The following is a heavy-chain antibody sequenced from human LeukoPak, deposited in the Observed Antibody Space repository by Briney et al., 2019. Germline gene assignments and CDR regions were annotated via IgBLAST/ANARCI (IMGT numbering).Heavy chain of an antibody. D-gene: IGHD1-26*01. J-gene: IGHJ5*02. V-gene: IGHV1-2*02. CDR3: AREGGEATQGVQYNWFDP. CDR2: INPNSGGT. Sequence: ASVKVSCKASGYTFTGYYMHWVRQAPGQGLEWMGWINPNSGGTNYAQKFQGRVTMTRDTSISTAYMELSRLRSDDTAVYYCAREGGEATQGVQYNWFDPWGQGTLVTVSS. CDR1: GYTFTGYY.